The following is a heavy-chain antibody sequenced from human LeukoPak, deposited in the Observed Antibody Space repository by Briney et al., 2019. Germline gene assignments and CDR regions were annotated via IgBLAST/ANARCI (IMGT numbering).Heavy chain of an antibody. V-gene: IGHV4-39*07. CDR1: GGSISSYY. D-gene: IGHD3-10*01. J-gene: IGHJ6*02. CDR3: ARVSLWFGENGMDV. Sequence: SETLSLTCTVSGGSISSYYWGWIRQPPGKGLEWIGSIYYSGSTYYNPSLKSRVTISVDTSKNQFSLKLSSVTAADTAVYYCARVSLWFGENGMDVWGQGTTVTVSS. CDR2: IYYSGST.